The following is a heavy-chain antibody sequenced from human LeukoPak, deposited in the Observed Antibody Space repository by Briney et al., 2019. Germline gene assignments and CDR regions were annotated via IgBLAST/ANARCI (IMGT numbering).Heavy chain of an antibody. CDR3: ARVFATGPSFDY. D-gene: IGHD3-9*01. J-gene: IGHJ4*02. V-gene: IGHV3-74*01. Sequence: HPGGSLRLSCAASGFTFSDYWMHWVRQTPGKGLEWVSRISDVGTHIHYADSVKGRFTISRDNSKNTLYLQINSLRTEDTAVYYCARVFATGPSFDYWGQGTLVTVSS. CDR1: GFTFSDYW. CDR2: ISDVGTHI.